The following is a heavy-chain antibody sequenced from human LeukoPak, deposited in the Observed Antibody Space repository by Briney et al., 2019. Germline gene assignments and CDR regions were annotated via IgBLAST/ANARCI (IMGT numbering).Heavy chain of an antibody. V-gene: IGHV6-1*01. J-gene: IGHJ5*02. CDR3: ARAPNYYDSSEAPSVGWFDP. D-gene: IGHD3-22*01. CDR2: TYYRSKWYN. CDR1: GDSVSSNSAA. Sequence: SQTPSLTCAISGDSVSSNSAAWNWIRQSPSRGLEWLGRTYYRSKWYNDYAVSVKSRITINPDTSKNQFSLQLNSVTPEDTAVYYCARAPNYYDSSEAPSVGWFDPWGQGTLVTVSS.